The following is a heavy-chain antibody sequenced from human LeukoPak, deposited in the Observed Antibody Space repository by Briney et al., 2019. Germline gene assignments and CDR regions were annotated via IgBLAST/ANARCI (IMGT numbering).Heavy chain of an antibody. CDR2: ISSSGSTI. J-gene: IGHJ6*02. Sequence: GGSLRLSCAASGFTFSSYEMNWVRQAPGKGLEWVSYISSSGSTIYYADSVKGRFTISRDNAKNSLYLQMNSLRAEDTAVYYCARDERNEKYYDILTGLLYYYYGMDVWGQGTTVAVSS. V-gene: IGHV3-48*03. CDR1: GFTFSSYE. D-gene: IGHD3-9*01. CDR3: ARDERNEKYYDILTGLLYYYYGMDV.